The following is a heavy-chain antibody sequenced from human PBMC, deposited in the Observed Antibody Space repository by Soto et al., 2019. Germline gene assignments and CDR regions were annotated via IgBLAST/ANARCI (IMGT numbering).Heavy chain of an antibody. V-gene: IGHV4-4*02. CDR1: GGSISSSNW. CDR2: IYPSGIT. D-gene: IGHD1-26*01. Sequence: PSETLSLTCAVSGGSISSSNWWTWVRLPPGKGLEWIGEIYPSGITNYSPSLKSRVTMSVDKSKNQSSLKLNSVPAADTAMYYCAREAYKRGATNPFFDYWGQGTLVTV. J-gene: IGHJ4*02. CDR3: AREAYKRGATNPFFDY.